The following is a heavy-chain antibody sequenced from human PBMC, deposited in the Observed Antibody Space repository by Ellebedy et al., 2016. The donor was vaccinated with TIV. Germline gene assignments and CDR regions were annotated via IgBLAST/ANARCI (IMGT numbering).Heavy chain of an antibody. CDR3: AKGYDYLDY. V-gene: IGHV3-30*18. J-gene: IGHJ4*02. D-gene: IGHD3-16*01. CDR2: ISFDGSYK. Sequence: GESLKISCAASGFTFSNCGMHWVRQAPGKGLEWVAVISFDGSYKYYADSVKGRFTISRDNSKNTLYLQMNSLRAEDTAVYYCAKGYDYLDYWGQGTLVTVSS. CDR1: GFTFSNCG.